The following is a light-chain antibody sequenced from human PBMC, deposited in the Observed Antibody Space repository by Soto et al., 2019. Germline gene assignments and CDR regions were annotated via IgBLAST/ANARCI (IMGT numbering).Light chain of an antibody. V-gene: IGKV1-27*01. CDR3: QKCKVAPFT. CDR1: QDIGNF. CDR2: AAS. Sequence: DIQMTQSPSSLSAFVGDRVTITCRASQDIGNFLAWYQQKPGTVPKLLIYAASTLQSGVPSRFSGSGSGTDFTLTISSLQPEDVATYYCQKCKVAPFTFGGGTNVEI. J-gene: IGKJ4*01.